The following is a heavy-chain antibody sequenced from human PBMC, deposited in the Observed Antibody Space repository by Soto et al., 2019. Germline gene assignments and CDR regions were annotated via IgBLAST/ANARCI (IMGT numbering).Heavy chain of an antibody. D-gene: IGHD5-18*01. CDR2: IGGDNAT. Sequence: GVVRQAAGKGLEWVAGIGGDNATYYSDSVRGRFTISRDNSKNTVYLQMDYLRVEDAAIYYCAKSSSYSGYVWGQGTVVT. V-gene: IGHV3-53*01. J-gene: IGHJ4*02. CDR3: AKSSSYSGYV.